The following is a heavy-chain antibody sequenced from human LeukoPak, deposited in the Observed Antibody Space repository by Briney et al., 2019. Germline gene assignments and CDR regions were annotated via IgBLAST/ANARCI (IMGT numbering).Heavy chain of an antibody. Sequence: SETLSLTCTVSGGSISSSRYYWGWSRQPPGKGLEWIGSIYYSGSTYYNPSLKSRVTISVDTSKNQFSLKLSSVTAADTAVYYCARHRSDIVVVPAAVDYWGQGTLVTVSS. CDR2: IYYSGST. CDR3: ARHRSDIVVVPAAVDY. J-gene: IGHJ4*02. V-gene: IGHV4-39*01. D-gene: IGHD2-2*01. CDR1: GGSISSSRYY.